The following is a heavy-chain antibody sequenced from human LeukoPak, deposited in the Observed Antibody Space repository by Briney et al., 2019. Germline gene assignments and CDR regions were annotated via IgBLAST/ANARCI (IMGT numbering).Heavy chain of an antibody. CDR1: KFTFSHYG. CDR3: VKEYHSRGFGAYFDY. D-gene: IGHD3-3*01. CDR2: ISSDGSIK. Sequence: GGSLRLSCTASKFTFSHYGMQWVRQAPGKGLEWVAVISSDGSIKVYADSAKGRFTLSRDNSINTVDLQMNSLRAEDTAVYYCVKEYHSRGFGAYFDYWGQGTLVTVSS. J-gene: IGHJ4*02. V-gene: IGHV3-30*18.